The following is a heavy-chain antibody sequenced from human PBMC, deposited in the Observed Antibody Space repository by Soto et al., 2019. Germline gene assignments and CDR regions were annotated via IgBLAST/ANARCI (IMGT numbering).Heavy chain of an antibody. D-gene: IGHD5-12*01. CDR3: ARRDGYNDFDF. Sequence: QVQLVESGGCLVKPGGSLRLSCVASGFTFSDSYMSWVRQAPGKGLEWVSYISSTSSFTDYAESVKGRFIISRDNAKNSLFLQMNSLRAEDTALYYCARRDGYNDFDFWGQGTLVSVSS. CDR1: GFTFSDSY. J-gene: IGHJ4*02. V-gene: IGHV3-11*06. CDR2: ISSTSSFT.